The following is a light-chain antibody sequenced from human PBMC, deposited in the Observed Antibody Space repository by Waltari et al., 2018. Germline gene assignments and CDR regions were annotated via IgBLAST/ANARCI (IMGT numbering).Light chain of an antibody. J-gene: IGLJ2*01. CDR2: DVS. V-gene: IGLV2-14*03. Sequence: QSALTQPASVSGSPGQSITISCTGTSSDIGGYNYVYWYQQHPGKAPKLMIYDVSNRPSAVSNRVSGSKSGNTASLSISGLQTEDEADYYCSSYTSTGARLFGGGTKVTVL. CDR3: SSYTSTGARL. CDR1: SSDIGGYNY.